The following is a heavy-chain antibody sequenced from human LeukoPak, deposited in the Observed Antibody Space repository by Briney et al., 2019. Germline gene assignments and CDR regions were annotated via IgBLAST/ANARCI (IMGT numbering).Heavy chain of an antibody. CDR1: NGSFSGYH. J-gene: IGHJ5*02. CDR3: ARAAWNGGGGFDP. CDR2: VNHGGDT. D-gene: IGHD3-16*01. V-gene: IGHV4-34*01. Sequence: SETLSLTCTVYNGSFSGYHWSWIRQSPERGLEWIGEVNHGGDTNYNPSLKSRVAISLDTSKNHFSLKLRSVTAGDTAVYNCARAAWNGGGGFDPWGQGTLVTVSS.